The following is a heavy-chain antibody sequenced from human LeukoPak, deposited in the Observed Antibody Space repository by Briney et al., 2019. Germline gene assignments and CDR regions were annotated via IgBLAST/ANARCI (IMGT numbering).Heavy chain of an antibody. V-gene: IGHV3-30*04. J-gene: IGHJ4*02. CDR2: ISYDGGNK. CDR1: GFTFSSYA. CDR3: ARPGGAVDY. Sequence: GGSLRLSCEASGFTFSSYAVHWVRQAPGKGLEWVAVISYDGGNKYYADSVKGRFTISRDNSKNTLDLQMSSLRAEDTAVYYCARPGGAVDYWGQGTLVTVSS. D-gene: IGHD3-10*01.